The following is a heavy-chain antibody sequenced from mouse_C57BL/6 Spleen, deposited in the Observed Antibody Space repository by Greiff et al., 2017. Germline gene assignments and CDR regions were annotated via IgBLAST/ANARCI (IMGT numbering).Heavy chain of an antibody. D-gene: IGHD2-3*01. Sequence: EVNLVESGGDLVKPGGSLKLSCAASGFTFSSYGMSLVRQTPDKRLEWVATISSGGSYTYYPDSVKGRFTISRDNAKNTLYLQMSSLKSEDTAMYYCARQDGYYGFAYWGQGTLVTVSA. V-gene: IGHV5-6*01. J-gene: IGHJ3*01. CDR3: ARQDGYYGFAY. CDR2: ISSGGSYT. CDR1: GFTFSSYG.